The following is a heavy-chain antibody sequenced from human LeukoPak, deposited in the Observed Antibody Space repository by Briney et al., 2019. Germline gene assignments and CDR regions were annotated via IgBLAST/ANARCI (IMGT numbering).Heavy chain of an antibody. CDR2: ISSTNSFI. V-gene: IGHV3-21*01. CDR1: GFNLRDYW. J-gene: IGHJ3*02. CDR3: AREGDGDYGWHAFDI. Sequence: PGGSLRLSCAASGFNLRDYWMHWVRQAPGKGLEWVSSISSTNSFIHSADSLKGRFTISRDNAKNSLYLQMNSLRAEDTGIYYCAREGDGDYGWHAFDIWGQGTMVTVSS. D-gene: IGHD4-17*01.